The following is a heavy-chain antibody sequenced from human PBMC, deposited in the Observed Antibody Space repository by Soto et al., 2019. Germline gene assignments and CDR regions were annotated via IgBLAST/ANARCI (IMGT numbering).Heavy chain of an antibody. Sequence: SQTLSLTCAISGDSVSSKSAAWNWIRQSPSRGREWLGRTYYRSKWSTDYAVSVKSRITINPDTSKNQFSLHLNSVTPEDTAVYYCTRALSGSYDSWGQGTLVTVSS. CDR3: TRALSGSYDS. CDR2: TYYRSKWST. CDR1: GDSVSSKSAA. D-gene: IGHD1-26*01. J-gene: IGHJ5*01. V-gene: IGHV6-1*01.